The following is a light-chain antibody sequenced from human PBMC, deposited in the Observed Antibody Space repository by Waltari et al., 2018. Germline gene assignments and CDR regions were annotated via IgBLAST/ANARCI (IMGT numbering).Light chain of an antibody. V-gene: IGKV1-9*01. CDR3: QQLSGFPFT. J-gene: IGKJ3*01. Sequence: DIQLTQSPSCLSASVGDRVTITCRASQDISSYLAWYQQKPGKAPKLLISAASTLQAGVPSRFSGGGSGTEFTLTISSLQPEDFATYYCQQLSGFPFTFGPGTKVDVK. CDR2: AAS. CDR1: QDISSY.